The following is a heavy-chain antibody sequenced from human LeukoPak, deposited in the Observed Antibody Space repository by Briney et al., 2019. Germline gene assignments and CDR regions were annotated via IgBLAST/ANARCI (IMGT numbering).Heavy chain of an antibody. CDR3: ARGTAITAGIDF. CDR2: INPEGAST. CDR1: GFAFITYW. J-gene: IGHJ4*02. V-gene: IGHV3-74*01. Sequence: GGSLRLSCTASGFAFITYWMFWVRQAPGKGLVWVSQINPEGASTTYGDPAKGRFTASRDNAKNALHLQMNSLRVDDTAVYYCARGTAITAGIDFWGQGTLVTVSS. D-gene: IGHD6-19*01.